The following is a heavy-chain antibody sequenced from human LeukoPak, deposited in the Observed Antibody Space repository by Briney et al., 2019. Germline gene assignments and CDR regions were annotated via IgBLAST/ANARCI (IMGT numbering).Heavy chain of an antibody. J-gene: IGHJ5*02. D-gene: IGHD3-16*01. CDR3: ARIGYNARGETP. V-gene: IGHV4-39*02. CDR1: GGAISTSSYY. Sequence: SETLSLTCTVSGGAISTSSYYRVWIRHPPGKGLGWIGSVHCSGSTYYDPSVKSRVSISVDTSKNHFSLKLRSVTAAATAVYYCARIGYNARGETPWGQGTLVTVSS. CDR2: VHCSGST.